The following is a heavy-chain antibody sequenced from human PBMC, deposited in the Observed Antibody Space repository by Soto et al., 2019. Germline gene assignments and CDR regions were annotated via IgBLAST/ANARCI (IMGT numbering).Heavy chain of an antibody. CDR1: GGTFSSYA. D-gene: IGHD3-3*01. Sequence: QVQLVQSGAEVKKPGSSVKVSCKASGGTFSSYAFSWVRQAPGQGLEWMGGIIPIFGTANYAQKFQGGVTITADESTSTAYMERSSLRFEDTAVYYCARVRVRFLEWLGSEGWGQGTLVTVSS. CDR2: IIPIFGTA. V-gene: IGHV1-69*12. J-gene: IGHJ4*02. CDR3: ARVRVRFLEWLGSEG.